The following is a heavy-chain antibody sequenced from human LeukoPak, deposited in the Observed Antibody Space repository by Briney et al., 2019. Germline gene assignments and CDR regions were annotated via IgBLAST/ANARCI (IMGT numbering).Heavy chain of an antibody. V-gene: IGHV3-15*01. Sequence: GGSLRLSCAASGFTFSNAWMSWVRQAPGKGLECGGRIKSKTDDGTTDYAAPVKGRFTISRDDSKNTLYLQMNSLKTEDTAVYYCTTDPNCDFDYWGQETLVTVSS. CDR1: GFTFSNAW. CDR2: IKSKTDDGTT. J-gene: IGHJ4*02. CDR3: TTDPNCDFDY. D-gene: IGHD7-27*01.